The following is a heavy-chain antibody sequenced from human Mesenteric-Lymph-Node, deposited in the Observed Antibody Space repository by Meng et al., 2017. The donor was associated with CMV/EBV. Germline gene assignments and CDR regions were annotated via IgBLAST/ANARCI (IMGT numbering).Heavy chain of an antibody. CDR3: AKGLHYHGAGSYTDY. CDR2: ISASGGTT. J-gene: IGHJ4*02. CDR1: GFSLNNYA. V-gene: IGHV3-23*01. Sequence: GFSLNNYAMNWVRQAPGKGLEWVSIISASGGTTYYADSVKGRFTISRENSKNTLFMQMNSLRAEDTAIYYCAKGLHYHGAGSYTDYWGQGTLVTVSS. D-gene: IGHD3-10*01.